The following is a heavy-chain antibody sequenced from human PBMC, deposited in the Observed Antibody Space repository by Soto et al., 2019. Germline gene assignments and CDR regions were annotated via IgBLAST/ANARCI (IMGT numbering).Heavy chain of an antibody. V-gene: IGHV4-34*01. D-gene: IGHD4-17*01. CDR3: VRAPTVTRPPIWFDP. Sequence: QVQLQQWGAGLLKPSETLSLTCAVYGGSFSGYYWSWIRQPPGKGLEWIGEINHSGSTNYNPSLKSRVTISVDTSKNQFSLKLSSVTAADTAVYYCVRAPTVTRPPIWFDPWGQGTLVTVSS. CDR2: INHSGST. J-gene: IGHJ5*02. CDR1: GGSFSGYY.